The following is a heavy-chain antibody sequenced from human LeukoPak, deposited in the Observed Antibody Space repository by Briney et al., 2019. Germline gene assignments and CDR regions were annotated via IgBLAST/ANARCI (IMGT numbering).Heavy chain of an antibody. Sequence: PSETLSLTCAVYGGSFSGYYWSWVRQPPGKGLEWIGEINHSGSTKYNPSLKSQVTISVDTSKNRFSLLLSSVTAAHTAVYYCARREQHLVAFDYCGQGALVTVSS. CDR3: ARREQHLVAFDY. D-gene: IGHD6-13*01. J-gene: IGHJ4*02. CDR1: GGSFSGYY. CDR2: INHSGST. V-gene: IGHV4-34*01.